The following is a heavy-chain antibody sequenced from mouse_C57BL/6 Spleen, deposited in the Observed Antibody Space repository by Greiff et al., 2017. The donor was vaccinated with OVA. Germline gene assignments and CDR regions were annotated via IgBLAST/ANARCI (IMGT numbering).Heavy chain of an antibody. V-gene: IGHV5-17*01. Sequence: EVMLVESGGGLVKPGGSLKLSCAASGFTFSDYGMHWVRQAPEKGLEWVAYISSGLSTIYYADTVKGRFTISRDNAKNTLFLQMTSLRSDDTAMYYCARDSNSHFDVWGTGTTVTVSA. CDR3: ARDSNSHFDV. J-gene: IGHJ1*03. CDR2: ISSGLSTI. CDR1: GFTFSDYG. D-gene: IGHD2-5*01.